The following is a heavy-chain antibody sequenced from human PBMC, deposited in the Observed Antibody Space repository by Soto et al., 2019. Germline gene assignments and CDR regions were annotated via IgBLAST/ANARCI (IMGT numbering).Heavy chain of an antibody. D-gene: IGHD3-22*01. J-gene: IGHJ4*02. CDR1: GFTFSDHY. V-gene: IGHV3-72*01. CDR3: ARAAGDYYDSSGYHFDY. CDR2: TRNKANSYTT. Sequence: EVQLVESGGGLVQPGGSLRLSCAASGFTFSDHYMDWVRQAPGKGLEWVGRTRNKANSYTTEYAASVKGRFTISRDDSKISLYLQMNSLKTEDTAVYYCARAAGDYYDSSGYHFDYWGQGTLVTVSS.